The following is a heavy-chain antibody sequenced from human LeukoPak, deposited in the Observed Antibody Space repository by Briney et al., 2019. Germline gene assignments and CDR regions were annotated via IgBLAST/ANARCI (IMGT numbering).Heavy chain of an antibody. CDR1: GGSISSGGYY. V-gene: IGHV4-31*03. CDR2: IYYSGST. J-gene: IGHJ4*02. Sequence: SETLSLTCTVSGGSISSGGYYWSWIRQHPGEGLEWIGYIYYSGSTYYNPSLKSRVTISVDTSKNQFSLKLSSVTAADTAVYYCARGRSYGPQDYWGQGTLVTVSS. D-gene: IGHD5-18*01. CDR3: ARGRSYGPQDY.